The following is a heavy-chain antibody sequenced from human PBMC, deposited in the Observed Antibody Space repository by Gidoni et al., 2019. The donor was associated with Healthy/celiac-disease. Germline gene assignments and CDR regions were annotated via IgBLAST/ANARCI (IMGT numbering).Heavy chain of an antibody. CDR1: GFTFSNAW. V-gene: IGHV3-15*01. CDR2: IKSKTDGGTT. CDR3: SRKSAVAGVDY. D-gene: IGHD6-19*01. Sequence: EVQLVESGGGLVKPGGSLRLPCAASGFTFSNAWMSWVRQAPGKGLEWVGRIKSKTDGGTTDYAAPVKGRFTISRDDSKNTLYLQMNSLKTEDTAVYYCSRKSAVAGVDYWGQGTLVTVSS. J-gene: IGHJ4*02.